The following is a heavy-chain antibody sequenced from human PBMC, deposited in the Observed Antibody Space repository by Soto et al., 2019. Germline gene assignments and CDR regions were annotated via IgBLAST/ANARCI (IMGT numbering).Heavy chain of an antibody. CDR1: GGSISSYY. V-gene: IGHV4-59*01. CDR3: ARVRENYGDYVDY. J-gene: IGHJ4*02. Sequence: SETLSLTCTVSGGSISSYYWSWFRQHPGKGLEWIGYIYYSGRTNYNPSLKSRVTISVDRSKNQFSLKLSSVTAADTAVYYCARVRENYGDYVDYWGQGTLVTVSS. CDR2: IYYSGRT. D-gene: IGHD4-17*01.